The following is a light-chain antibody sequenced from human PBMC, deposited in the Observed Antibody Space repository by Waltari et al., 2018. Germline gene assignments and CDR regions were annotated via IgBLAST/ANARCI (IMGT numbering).Light chain of an antibody. V-gene: IGLV4-69*01. CDR2: VNSDGSH. Sequence: QLVLTQSPSAPASLGASLKLTCTLTSGPSSNIIAWHQQQPEKGPRYLMKVNSDGSHSKGDEIPDRFSGSSAGAERYLTISSLQSEDEADYYCQTGGHGTWVFGGGTKLTVL. J-gene: IGLJ3*02. CDR3: QTGGHGTWV. CDR1: SGPSSNI.